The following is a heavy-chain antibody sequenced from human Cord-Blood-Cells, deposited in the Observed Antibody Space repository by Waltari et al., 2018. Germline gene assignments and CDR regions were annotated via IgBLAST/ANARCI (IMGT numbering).Heavy chain of an antibody. CDR3: ARASNYYDSSGYPRFRDAFDI. Sequence: GLXWMGGIIPIFGKANYAQKVQGRVTITADESTSTAYMELSSLRSEDTAVYYCARASNYYDSSGYPRFRDAFDIWGQGTMVTVSS. J-gene: IGHJ3*02. V-gene: IGHV1-69*01. D-gene: IGHD3-22*01. CDR2: IIPIFGKA.